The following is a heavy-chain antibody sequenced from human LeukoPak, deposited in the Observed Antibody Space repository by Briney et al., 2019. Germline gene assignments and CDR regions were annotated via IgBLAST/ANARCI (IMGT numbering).Heavy chain of an antibody. CDR2: IYYSGST. CDR3: AGLYSSGWHVPGY. CDR1: GGSISSSSYY. J-gene: IGHJ4*02. V-gene: IGHV4-39*01. D-gene: IGHD6-19*01. Sequence: SETLSLTCTVSGGSISSSSYYWGWIRQPPGKGLEWIGSIYYSGSTYYNPSLKSRVTISVDTSKNQFSLKLSSVTAADTAVYYCAGLYSSGWHVPGYWGQGTLVTVSS.